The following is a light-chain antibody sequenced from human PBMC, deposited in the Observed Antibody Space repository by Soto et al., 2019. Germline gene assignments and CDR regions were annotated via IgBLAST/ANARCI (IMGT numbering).Light chain of an antibody. J-gene: IGKJ1*01. CDR2: DAS. V-gene: IGKV1-5*01. CDR1: QSISSW. Sequence: DIQMTQSPSTLSASVGDRVTITCRASQSISSWLAWYQQKPGTPPKLLVYDASSLESGVPSRFSGSGSATEFTLTISSLQPDDFATYPCQQYHTYWTFGQGTKVEL. CDR3: QQYHTYWT.